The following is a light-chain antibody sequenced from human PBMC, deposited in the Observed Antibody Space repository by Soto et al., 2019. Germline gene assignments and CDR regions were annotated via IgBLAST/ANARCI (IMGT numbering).Light chain of an antibody. V-gene: IGLV2-14*01. CDR3: CSYAGSYTFV. CDR2: EVN. J-gene: IGLJ1*01. Sequence: QSALTQPASVSGSPGQSITISCTGSSDDVGGYDYVSWYQHHPGKAPKLMIYEVNNRPSGVSNRFSGSKSGNTASLTISGLQAEDEADYYCCSYAGSYTFVFGIGTKVTVL. CDR1: SDDVGGYDY.